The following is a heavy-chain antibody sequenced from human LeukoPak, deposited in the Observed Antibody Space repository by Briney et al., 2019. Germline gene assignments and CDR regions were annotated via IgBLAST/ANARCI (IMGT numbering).Heavy chain of an antibody. V-gene: IGHV1-2*02. Sequence: ASVKVSCKASGYXFTGYYMHWVRQAPGQGLEWMGWINPNSGGTNYAQKFQGRVTMTRDTSISTAYMELSRLRSDDTAVYYCARAPITMVRGVIKDWFDPWGQGTLVTVSS. D-gene: IGHD3-10*01. CDR3: ARAPITMVRGVIKDWFDP. CDR1: GYXFTGYY. CDR2: INPNSGGT. J-gene: IGHJ5*02.